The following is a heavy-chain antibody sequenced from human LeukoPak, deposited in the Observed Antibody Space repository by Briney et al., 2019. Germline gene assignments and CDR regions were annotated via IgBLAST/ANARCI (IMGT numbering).Heavy chain of an antibody. CDR3: ARETGDFDS. Sequence: TGGSLRLSCAASGFTFSSFAMSWVGQAPGKGLEWVSVISGRGDSTYYADSVKGRFTISRDNSKSTVYLQMNSLRAEDTAVYYCARETGDFDSWGQGTLVAVSS. V-gene: IGHV3-23*01. J-gene: IGHJ4*02. D-gene: IGHD7-27*01. CDR2: ISGRGDST. CDR1: GFTFSSFA.